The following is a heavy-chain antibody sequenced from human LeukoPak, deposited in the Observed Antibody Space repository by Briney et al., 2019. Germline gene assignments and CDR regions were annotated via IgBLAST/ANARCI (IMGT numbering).Heavy chain of an antibody. CDR1: GYTFTVYS. CDR2: ITTSTGKP. J-gene: IGHJ4*02. Sequence: ASVKVSCKASGYTFTVYSINWLRQAPGHGLEWMGWITTSTGKPTYAQGFTGRFVFSLDTSVSTTYLHINSLKAEDTAVYYCARDASMINFDYWGQGGLVTVSS. CDR3: ARDASMINFDY. V-gene: IGHV7-4-1*02. D-gene: IGHD3-16*01.